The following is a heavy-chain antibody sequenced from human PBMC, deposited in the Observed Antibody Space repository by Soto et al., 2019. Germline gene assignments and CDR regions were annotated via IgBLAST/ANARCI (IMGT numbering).Heavy chain of an antibody. Sequence: GASVKVSCKASGYTFSNYAIHWVRQAPGHRLEWMGWINAGDGHTKYSHKLEGRGTITRDTTASTAYMELSSLRSEDTAVYFCARDRGYCTSTSCYTLDYWGQGTVVIVSS. D-gene: IGHD2-2*01. CDR3: ARDRGYCTSTSCYTLDY. J-gene: IGHJ4*02. CDR2: INAGDGHT. CDR1: GYTFSNYA. V-gene: IGHV1-3*01.